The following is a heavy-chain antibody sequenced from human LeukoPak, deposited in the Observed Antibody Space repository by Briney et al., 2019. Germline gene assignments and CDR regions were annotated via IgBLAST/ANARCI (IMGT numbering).Heavy chain of an antibody. Sequence: GGSLRLSCAASGFTFSSYAMSWVRQAPGKGLEWVSAISGSGGSTYYADSVKGRFTISRDNSKNALYLQMNSLRAEDTAVYYCAKDREGGYCSGGSCSFDYWGQGTLVTVSS. CDR1: GFTFSSYA. D-gene: IGHD2-15*01. CDR3: AKDREGGYCSGGSCSFDY. J-gene: IGHJ4*02. V-gene: IGHV3-23*01. CDR2: ISGSGGST.